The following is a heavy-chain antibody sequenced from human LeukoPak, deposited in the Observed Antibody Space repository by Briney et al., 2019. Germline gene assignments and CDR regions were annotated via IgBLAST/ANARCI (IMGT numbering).Heavy chain of an antibody. J-gene: IGHJ4*02. V-gene: IGHV3-30*04. CDR2: ISYDGSNK. Sequence: AGGSLRLSCAASGFTFSSYAMHWVRQAPGKGLEWVAVISYDGSNKYYADSVKGRFTISRDNSKNTLYLQMNSLRAEDTAVYYCARLAEKVNYGGNNLGFDYWGQGTLVTVSS. CDR1: GFTFSSYA. D-gene: IGHD4-23*01. CDR3: ARLAEKVNYGGNNLGFDY.